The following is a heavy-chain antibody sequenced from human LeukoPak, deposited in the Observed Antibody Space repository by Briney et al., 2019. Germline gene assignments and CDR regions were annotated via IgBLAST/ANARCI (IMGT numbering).Heavy chain of an antibody. CDR3: ARGNYYDILTGYSGY. V-gene: IGHV3-21*01. D-gene: IGHD3-9*01. J-gene: IGHJ4*02. CDR2: ISSSSSYI. CDR1: GFTFSSYS. Sequence: PGGSLRLSCAASGFTFSSYSMNWVRQAPGKGLEWVSSISSSSSYIYYADSVKGRFTISRDNAKNSLYLQMNSLRAEDTAVYYCARGNYYDILTGYSGYWGQGTLVTVSS.